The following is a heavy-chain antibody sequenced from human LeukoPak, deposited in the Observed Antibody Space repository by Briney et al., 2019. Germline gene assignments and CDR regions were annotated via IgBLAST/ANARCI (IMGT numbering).Heavy chain of an antibody. J-gene: IGHJ4*02. CDR3: ARTNDYVWGSPFDY. Sequence: SVKVSCKASGGTFISYAISWVRQAPGQGREGMGGIIPIFGTANYAQKFQGRVTITTDKSTSTAYMELSSLRSEDTAVYYCARTNDYVWGSPFDYWGQGTLVTVSS. V-gene: IGHV1-69*05. D-gene: IGHD3-16*01. CDR1: GGTFISYA. CDR2: IIPIFGTA.